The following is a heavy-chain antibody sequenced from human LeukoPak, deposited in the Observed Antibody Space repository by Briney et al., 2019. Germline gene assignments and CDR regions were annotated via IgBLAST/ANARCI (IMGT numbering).Heavy chain of an antibody. CDR1: GGSFSGYY. J-gene: IGHJ4*02. D-gene: IGHD6-19*01. Sequence: SETLSLTCAVYGGSFSGYYWSWIRQPPGKGLEWIGEINHSGSTNYNPSLKSRVTISVDTSKNQFPLKLSSVTAADTAVYYCARSGKSGYSSGWYRGRIDYWGQGTLVTVSS. V-gene: IGHV4-34*01. CDR2: INHSGST. CDR3: ARSGKSGYSSGWYRGRIDY.